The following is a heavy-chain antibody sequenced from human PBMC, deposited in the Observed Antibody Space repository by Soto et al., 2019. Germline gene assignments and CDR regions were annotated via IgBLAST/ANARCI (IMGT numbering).Heavy chain of an antibody. D-gene: IGHD3-10*01. CDR2: INAGNGNT. Sequence: QVQLVQSGAEVKKPGASVKVSCKASGYTFTSYAMHWVRQAPGQRLEWMGWINAGNGNTKYSQKFQGRVTITRDTSXSXAYMELSSLRSEDTAVYYCARDRVTMVRGATNWFDPWGQGTLVTVSS. J-gene: IGHJ5*02. CDR1: GYTFTSYA. CDR3: ARDRVTMVRGATNWFDP. V-gene: IGHV1-3*01.